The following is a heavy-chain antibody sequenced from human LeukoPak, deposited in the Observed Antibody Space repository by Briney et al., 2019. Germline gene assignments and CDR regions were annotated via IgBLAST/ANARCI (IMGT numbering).Heavy chain of an antibody. CDR3: ATGLLEWLILDY. Sequence: ASVKVSCKVSGYTLTELSMLWVRQAPGKGLEWMGGFDPEDGETIYAQKFQGRVTMTEDTSTDTAYMELSSLRSEDTAVYYCATGLLEWLILDYWGQGTLVTVSS. CDR1: GYTLTELS. CDR2: FDPEDGET. V-gene: IGHV1-24*01. J-gene: IGHJ4*02. D-gene: IGHD3-3*01.